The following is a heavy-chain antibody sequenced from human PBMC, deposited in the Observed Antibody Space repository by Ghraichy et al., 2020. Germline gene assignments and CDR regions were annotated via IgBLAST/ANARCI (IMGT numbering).Heavy chain of an antibody. V-gene: IGHV6-1*01. Sequence: ETLSLTCTISGDSVSTNTVVWNWIRQSPSRGLEWLGRTYYRSKWYNDYAVSVKSRITINPDTSKNQVSLQLNSVTPEDTAVYYCARVIEADAFDIWGQGTMVTVSS. CDR2: TYYRSKWYN. D-gene: IGHD3-16*02. CDR1: GDSVSTNTVV. CDR3: ARVIEADAFDI. J-gene: IGHJ3*02.